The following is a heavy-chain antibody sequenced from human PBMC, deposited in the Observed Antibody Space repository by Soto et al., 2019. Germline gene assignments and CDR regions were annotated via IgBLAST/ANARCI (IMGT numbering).Heavy chain of an antibody. D-gene: IGHD6-6*01. Sequence: SETLSLTCAVYGGSFSGYYWSWILQPPGKGLEWIGEINHSGSTNYNPSLKSRVTISVDTSKNQFSLKLSSVTAADTAVYYCARNRGQLVPQGIAYWGQGTLVTVSS. CDR1: GGSFSGYY. V-gene: IGHV4-34*01. CDR3: ARNRGQLVPQGIAY. CDR2: INHSGST. J-gene: IGHJ4*02.